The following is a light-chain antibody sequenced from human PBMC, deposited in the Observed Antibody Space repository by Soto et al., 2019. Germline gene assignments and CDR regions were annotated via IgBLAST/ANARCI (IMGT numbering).Light chain of an antibody. J-gene: IGLJ2*01. V-gene: IGLV1-40*01. Sequence: QSVLTQPPSVSGAPGQRVTISCTGSSSNIGAGYDVHWYQQLPGTAPKLLIYGNNNRPSGVPDRFSGSKSGTSASLAITGLQAEDEADYYCQSYDGSLSGVVFGGGTKVTVL. CDR3: QSYDGSLSGVV. CDR2: GNN. CDR1: SSNIGAGYD.